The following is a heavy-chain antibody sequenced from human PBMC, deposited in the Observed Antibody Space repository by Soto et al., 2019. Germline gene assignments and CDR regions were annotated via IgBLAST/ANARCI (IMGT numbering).Heavy chain of an antibody. CDR1: GYSFTSYG. Sequence: QIQLVQSGAEVKKPGASVKVSCKASGYSFTSYGISWVRQAPGQGLEWMGWISAYNGNTNYEQKFQGRVAITTDTSTNTACLELRSLRADDAAVYCCARDPPITGSLRGTPRMAVWGQGPKVTVSS. D-gene: IGHD1-20*01. J-gene: IGHJ6*02. V-gene: IGHV1-18*04. CDR3: ARDPPITGSLRGTPRMAV. CDR2: ISAYNGNT.